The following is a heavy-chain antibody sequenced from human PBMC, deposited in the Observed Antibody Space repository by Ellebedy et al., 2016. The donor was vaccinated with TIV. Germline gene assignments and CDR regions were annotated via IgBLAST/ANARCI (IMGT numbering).Heavy chain of an antibody. V-gene: IGHV3-11*01. D-gene: IGHD3-10*01. J-gene: IGHJ4*02. Sequence: GGSLRLXXAASGFTFSDYNMNWVRQAPGKGLEWLAYISSTGRTIYYADSVKGRFTISRDNAKKSLYLQMNSLRAEDTAVYYCARAPTGSVDYWGQGTLVTVSS. CDR1: GFTFSDYN. CDR2: ISSTGRTI. CDR3: ARAPTGSVDY.